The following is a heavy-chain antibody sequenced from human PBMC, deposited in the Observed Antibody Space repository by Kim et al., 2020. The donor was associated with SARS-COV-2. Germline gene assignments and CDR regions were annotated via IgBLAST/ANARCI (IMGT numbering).Heavy chain of an antibody. CDR3: AKDPYSSSWYLRWFDP. D-gene: IGHD6-13*01. Sequence: GGSLRLSCAASGFTFSSYAMSWVRQAPGKGLEWVSAISGSGGSTYYADSVKGRFTISRDNSKNTLYLQMNSLRAEDTAVYYCAKDPYSSSWYLRWFDPWGQGTLVTVSS. V-gene: IGHV3-23*01. CDR1: GFTFSSYA. J-gene: IGHJ5*02. CDR2: ISGSGGST.